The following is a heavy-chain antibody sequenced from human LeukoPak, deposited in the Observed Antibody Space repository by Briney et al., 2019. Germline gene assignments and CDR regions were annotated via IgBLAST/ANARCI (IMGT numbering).Heavy chain of an antibody. V-gene: IGHV3-30*02. CDR1: GFTFSSYG. CDR3: AKDGYSSGWWAYYYYYYMDV. D-gene: IGHD6-19*01. J-gene: IGHJ6*03. Sequence: PGGSLRLSCAASGFTFSSYGMHWVRQAPGKGLEWVAFIRYDGSNKYYADSVKGRFTISRDNSKNTLYLQMNGLRAEDTAVCYCAKDGYSSGWWAYYYYYYMDVWGKGTTVTISS. CDR2: IRYDGSNK.